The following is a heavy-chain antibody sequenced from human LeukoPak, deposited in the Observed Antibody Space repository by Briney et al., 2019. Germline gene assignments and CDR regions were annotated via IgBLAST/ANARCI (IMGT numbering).Heavy chain of an antibody. J-gene: IGHJ6*03. Sequence: PGGSLRLSCAASGFTFSSYSMNWVRQAPGKGLEWVSSFSSSSSYIYYADSVKGRFTISRDNAKNSLYLQMNSLRAEDMAVYYCARVPIGVGANLYYYYYYMDVWGKGTTVTVSS. CDR3: ARVPIGVGANLYYYYYYMDV. D-gene: IGHD1-26*01. CDR2: FSSSSSYI. V-gene: IGHV3-21*01. CDR1: GFTFSSYS.